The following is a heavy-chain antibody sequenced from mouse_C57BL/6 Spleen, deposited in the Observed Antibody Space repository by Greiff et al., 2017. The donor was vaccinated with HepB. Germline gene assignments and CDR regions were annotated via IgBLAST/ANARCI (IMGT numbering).Heavy chain of an antibody. V-gene: IGHV5-16*01. D-gene: IGHD2-4*01. CDR2: INYDGSST. Sequence: EVNVVESEGGLVQPGSSMKLSCTASGFTFSDYYMAWVRQVPEKGLEWVANINYDGSSTYYLDSLKSRFIISRDNAKNILYLQMSSLKSEDTATYYCARYDYDGYYFDGRGQGTTLTVSS. CDR1: GFTFSDYY. CDR3: ARYDYDGYYFDG. J-gene: IGHJ2*01.